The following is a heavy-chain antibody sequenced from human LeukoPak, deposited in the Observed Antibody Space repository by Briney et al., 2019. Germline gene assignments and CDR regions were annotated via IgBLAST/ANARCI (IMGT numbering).Heavy chain of an antibody. CDR2: ISSSSSTI. V-gene: IGHV3-48*01. D-gene: IGHD1-26*01. CDR3: ARLGSLELDY. J-gene: IGHJ4*02. CDR1: GFTFSSYA. Sequence: GGSLRLSCAASGFTFSSYAMSWVRQAPGKGLEWVSYISSSSSTIYYADSVKGRFTISRDNAKNSLYLQMNSLRAEDTAVYYCARLGSLELDYWSQGTLVTVSS.